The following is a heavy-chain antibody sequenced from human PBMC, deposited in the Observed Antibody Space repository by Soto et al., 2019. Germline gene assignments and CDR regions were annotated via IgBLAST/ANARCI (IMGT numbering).Heavy chain of an antibody. D-gene: IGHD5-12*01. CDR2: IIPVFGTT. CDR1: GGTFKNNG. J-gene: IGHJ4*02. CDR3: ARENGVAVATILYYFDY. V-gene: IGHV1-69*01. Sequence: QVHLVQSGAEVKKAGSSVKVSCKAPGGTFKNNGIIWVRQAPGQGLEWMGGIIPVFGTTNYAQKFQGRLTITADDFTSTVYMELSRLRYEDTAVYYCARENGVAVATILYYFDYWGPGTLVTVSS.